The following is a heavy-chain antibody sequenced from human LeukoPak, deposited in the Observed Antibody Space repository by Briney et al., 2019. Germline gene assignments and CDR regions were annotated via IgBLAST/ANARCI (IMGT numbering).Heavy chain of an antibody. J-gene: IGHJ4*02. D-gene: IGHD6-13*01. CDR1: GFAFSSYA. V-gene: IGHV3-23*01. CDR3: AKFEGSSWGFDY. Sequence: GGSLRLSCAASGFAFSSYAMTWVRQAPGEGLEWVSDISGSGGSTYYADSVKGRFTISRDNSKNTLYLQMNSLRAEDTAVYYCAKFEGSSWGFDYWGQGTLVTVSS. CDR2: ISGSGGST.